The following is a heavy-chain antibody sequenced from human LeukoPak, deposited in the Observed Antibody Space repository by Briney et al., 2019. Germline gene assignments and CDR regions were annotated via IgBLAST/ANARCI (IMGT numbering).Heavy chain of an antibody. J-gene: IGHJ6*03. D-gene: IGHD3-10*01. Sequence: SVKVSCKASGGTFSSYAISWVRQAPGQGLEWMGGIIPIFGTANYAQKFQGRVTITADESTSTAYLELSSLRSEDTAVYYCARGRRVVRGVITTLGNYYYYMDVWGKGTTVTVSS. CDR2: IIPIFGTA. V-gene: IGHV1-69*01. CDR3: ARGRRVVRGVITTLGNYYYYMDV. CDR1: GGTFSSYA.